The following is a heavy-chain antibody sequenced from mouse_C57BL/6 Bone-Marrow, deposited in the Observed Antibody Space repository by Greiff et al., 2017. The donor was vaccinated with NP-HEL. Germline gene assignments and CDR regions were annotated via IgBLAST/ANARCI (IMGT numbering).Heavy chain of an antibody. V-gene: IGHV1-19*01. CDR3: ARGDYYGSSFFAY. CDR2: INPYNGGT. CDR1: GYTFTDYY. J-gene: IGHJ3*01. D-gene: IGHD1-1*01. Sequence: EVQLQQSGPVLVKPGASVKMSCKASGYTFTDYYMNWVKQSHGKSLEWIGVINPYNGGTSYNQKFKGKATLTVDKSSSTAYMGLNSLKSEDSAVYYCARGDYYGSSFFAYWGQGTLVTVSA.